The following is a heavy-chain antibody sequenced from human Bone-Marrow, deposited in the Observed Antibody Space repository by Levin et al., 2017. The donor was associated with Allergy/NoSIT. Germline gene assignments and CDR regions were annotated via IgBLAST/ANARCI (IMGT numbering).Heavy chain of an antibody. CDR1: GYTFTSYN. Sequence: GESLKISCKTSGYTFTSYNVYWVRQATGQGLEWMGYINPNSGNTAYARKFQGRVTMTRNSSITTAYMELSSLRSEDTAMYYCARGDCYSGSCYGPDWFDPWGQGTQVTDSS. CDR3: ARGDCYSGSCYGPDWFDP. V-gene: IGHV1-8*01. J-gene: IGHJ5*02. D-gene: IGHD2-15*01. CDR2: INPNSGNT.